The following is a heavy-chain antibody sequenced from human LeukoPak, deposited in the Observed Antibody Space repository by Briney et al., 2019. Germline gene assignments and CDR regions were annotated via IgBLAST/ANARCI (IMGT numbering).Heavy chain of an antibody. CDR2: ISAYNGNT. CDR3: ARDLVFGSSSSGGYFGY. Sequence: AASVKVSCKASGYTFTSYGISWVRQAPGQGLEWMGWISAYNGNTNYAQKLQGRVTMTTDTSTSTAYMELRSLRSDDTAVYYCARDLVFGSSSSGGYFGYWGQGTLVTVSS. CDR1: GYTFTSYG. V-gene: IGHV1-18*01. D-gene: IGHD6-6*01. J-gene: IGHJ4*02.